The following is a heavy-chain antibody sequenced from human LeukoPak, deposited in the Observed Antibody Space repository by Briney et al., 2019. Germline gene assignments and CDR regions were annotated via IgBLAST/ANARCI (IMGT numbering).Heavy chain of an antibody. V-gene: IGHV1-3*03. CDR3: ARELGGYSYGLDY. CDR2: INAGNGNT. CDR1: VYTFTIYA. J-gene: IGHJ4*02. D-gene: IGHD5-18*01. Sequence: ASVNVSFKASVYTFTIYAMHWVRQAPGKRREGMGWINAGNGNTKYSQEFQGRVTITRDTSASTAYMELSSLRSEDMAVYYCARELGGYSYGLDYWGQGTLVTVSS.